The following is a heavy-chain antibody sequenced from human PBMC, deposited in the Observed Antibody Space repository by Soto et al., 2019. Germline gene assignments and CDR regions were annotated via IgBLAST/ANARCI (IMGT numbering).Heavy chain of an antibody. CDR3: ARARATIAAAAIFDC. CDR1: GGSISSSSYY. Sequence: SETLSLTCTVSGGSISSSSYYWGWIRQPPGKGLEWIGSIYYSGSTYYNPSLKSRVTISVDTSKNQFSPKLTSVTAADTAVYYCARARATIAAAAIFDCWGQGTLVTVSS. D-gene: IGHD6-13*01. V-gene: IGHV4-39*07. J-gene: IGHJ4*02. CDR2: IYYSGST.